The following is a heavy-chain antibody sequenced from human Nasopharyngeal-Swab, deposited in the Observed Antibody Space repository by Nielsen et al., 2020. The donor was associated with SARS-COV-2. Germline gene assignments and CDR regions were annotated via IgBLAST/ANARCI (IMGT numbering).Heavy chain of an antibody. J-gene: IGHJ6*03. V-gene: IGHV1-2*06. CDR3: ARVSGYYYYMDV. Sequence: ASVKVSCKASGYTFTSYAMHWVRQAPGQGLEWMGRINPNSGGTNYAQKFQGRVTMTRDTSISTAYMELSRLRSDDTAVYYCARVSGYYYYMDVWGKGTTVTVSS. CDR1: GYTFTSYA. CDR2: INPNSGGT.